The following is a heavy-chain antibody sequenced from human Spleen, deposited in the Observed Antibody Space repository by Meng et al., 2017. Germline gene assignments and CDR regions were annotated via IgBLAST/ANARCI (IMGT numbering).Heavy chain of an antibody. CDR3: AREPNYGDYGGGFDY. V-gene: IGHV4-34*01. CDR1: GGSFSGYY. CDR2: INHSGST. Sequence: QVPLQQWGAGLVKPSETLSLTCAVYGGSFSGYYWSWIRQPPGKGLEWIGEINHSGSTNYNPSLKSRVTISVDTSKNQFSLKLSSVTAADTAVYYCAREPNYGDYGGGFDYWGQGTLVTVSS. D-gene: IGHD4-17*01. J-gene: IGHJ4*02.